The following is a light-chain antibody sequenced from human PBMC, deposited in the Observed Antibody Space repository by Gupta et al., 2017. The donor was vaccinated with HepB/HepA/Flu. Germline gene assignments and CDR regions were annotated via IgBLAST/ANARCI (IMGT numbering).Light chain of an antibody. CDR1: QSVSSY. J-gene: IGKJ4*01. V-gene: IGKV3-11*01. Sequence: DIVFTQSPATLSLSPGERATLSCRASQSVSSYLAWYRQKPGQAPRLLIYDASNRATGIPARFSGSGSGTDFTLTISSLEPEDFAVYYCQQRGNWPFTFGGGTKVEI. CDR3: QQRGNWPFT. CDR2: DAS.